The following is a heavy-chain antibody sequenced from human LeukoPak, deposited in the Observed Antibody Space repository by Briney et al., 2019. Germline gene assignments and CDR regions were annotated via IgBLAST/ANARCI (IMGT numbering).Heavy chain of an antibody. V-gene: IGHV5-51*01. Sequence: GESLKISCKGSGYSFANYWIAWVRQMPGKGLEWMGIIYPGDSDTRYSPSFQGQVTISADKSISTSYLQWSSLKASDTAMYYCATRTISSTWFFGYWGQGTLVTVSS. CDR2: IYPGDSDT. CDR1: GYSFANYW. J-gene: IGHJ4*02. CDR3: ATRTISSTWFFGY. D-gene: IGHD6-13*01.